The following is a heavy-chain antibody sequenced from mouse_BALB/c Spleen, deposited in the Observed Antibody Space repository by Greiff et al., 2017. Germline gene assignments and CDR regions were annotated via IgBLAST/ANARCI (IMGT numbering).Heavy chain of an antibody. J-gene: IGHJ2*01. Sequence: EVKLVESGGGLVKPGGSLKLSCAASGFTFSSYAMSWVRQTPEKRLEWVATISSGGSYTYYPDSVKGRFTISRDNAKNTLYLQMSSLRSEDTAMYYCARGGTGFDYWGQGTTLTVSS. V-gene: IGHV5-9-3*01. CDR1: GFTFSSYA. CDR3: ARGGTGFDY. D-gene: IGHD4-1*01. CDR2: ISSGGSYT.